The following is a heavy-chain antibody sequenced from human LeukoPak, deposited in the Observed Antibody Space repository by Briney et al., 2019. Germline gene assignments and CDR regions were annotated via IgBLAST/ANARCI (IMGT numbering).Heavy chain of an antibody. D-gene: IGHD3-10*01. Sequence: PGRSLRLSCAASGFTFSSYAMHWVRQAPGKGLEWVAVISYDGSNKYYADSVKGRFTISRDNSKNTLYLQMNSLRAEDTAVYYCARDHYYGSGSYPSVWGQGTLVTVSS. CDR3: ARDHYYGSGSYPSV. CDR2: ISYDGSNK. V-gene: IGHV3-30-3*01. CDR1: GFTFSSYA. J-gene: IGHJ4*02.